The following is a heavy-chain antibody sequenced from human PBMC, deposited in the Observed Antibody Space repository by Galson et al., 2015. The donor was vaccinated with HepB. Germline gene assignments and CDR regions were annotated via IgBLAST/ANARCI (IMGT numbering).Heavy chain of an antibody. CDR1: GYTFSSYG. CDR3: ATDISGYYYFDY. Sequence: SVKVSCKASGYTFSSYGISWVRQAPGQGPEWMGWISGYSGDTNYAQNFQGRVTMTTDTSTSTAYMELRSLRSDDTAVYYCATDISGYYYFDYWGQGTLVIVSS. J-gene: IGHJ4*02. CDR2: ISGYSGDT. D-gene: IGHD3-22*01. V-gene: IGHV1-18*01.